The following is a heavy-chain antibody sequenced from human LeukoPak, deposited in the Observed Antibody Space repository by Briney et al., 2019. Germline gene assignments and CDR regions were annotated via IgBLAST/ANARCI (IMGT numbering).Heavy chain of an antibody. D-gene: IGHD5-18*01. CDR1: GYSFTTYW. CDR2: IYPDDSDT. CDR3: ARHPGGYSYGYSYYYYYYMDV. V-gene: IGHV5-51*01. Sequence: GESLKISCKGSGYSFTTYWIGWVRQMPGKGLEWMGIIYPDDSDTKYSPSFQGQVTISADKSISTAYLQWSSLKASDTAMYYCARHPGGYSYGYSYYYYYYMDVWGKGTTVTVSS. J-gene: IGHJ6*03.